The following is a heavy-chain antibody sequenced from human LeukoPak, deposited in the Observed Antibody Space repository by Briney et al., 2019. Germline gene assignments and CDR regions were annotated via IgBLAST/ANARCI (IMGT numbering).Heavy chain of an antibody. D-gene: IGHD3-22*01. Sequence: PSQTLSLTCTVSGGSISSGGHYWSWIRQLPGKGLEWIGYIYYSGSAYYNPSLKSRVTMSLDTSKNQFSLKLSSVTAADTAVYYCARLTYYYDSSPIDYWGQGTLVTVSS. V-gene: IGHV4-31*03. CDR2: IYYSGSA. CDR1: GGSISSGGHY. J-gene: IGHJ4*02. CDR3: ARLTYYYDSSPIDY.